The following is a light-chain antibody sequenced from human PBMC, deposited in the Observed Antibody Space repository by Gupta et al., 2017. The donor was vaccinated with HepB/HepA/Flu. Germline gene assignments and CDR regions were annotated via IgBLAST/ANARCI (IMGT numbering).Light chain of an antibody. J-gene: IGKJ1*01. CDR3: QQYNSYSWT. CDR2: KAS. V-gene: IGKV1-5*03. Sequence: DIQMSHSPSTPSASVADRVTITCRASQSISSWLAWYQQKPGKAPKLLIYKASSLESGVPSRFSGSGSGTEFTLTISSLQPEDFATYYCQQYNSYSWTFGQGTKVEIK. CDR1: QSISSW.